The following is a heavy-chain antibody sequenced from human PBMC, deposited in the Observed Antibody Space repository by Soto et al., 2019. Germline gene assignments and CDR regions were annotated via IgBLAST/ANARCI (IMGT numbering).Heavy chain of an antibody. Sequence: GESLKISCXASGFAFNIYAIHWVRQAPGKGLEWVAVISHDGTNRYYTDSVRGRFTISRDNSKNTVYLEMDSLRADDTAVYYCARSAGVPTPDFDYWGQGTLVTVSS. V-gene: IGHV3-30-3*01. CDR3: ARSAGVPTPDFDY. D-gene: IGHD3-3*01. CDR1: GFAFNIYA. J-gene: IGHJ4*02. CDR2: ISHDGTNR.